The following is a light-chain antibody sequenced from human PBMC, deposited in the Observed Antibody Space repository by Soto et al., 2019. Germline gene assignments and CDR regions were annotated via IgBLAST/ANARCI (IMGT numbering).Light chain of an antibody. V-gene: IGLV2-14*01. CDR1: RDDIGAYDY. CDR3: NSYTNSSAVV. Sequence: LAQPASLSGSPGQSITISCAGTRDDIGAYDYVSWYQQHPGNAPKLLVYEVTNRPSGVSDRFSGSKSGNTASLTISGLQAEDEADYYCNSYTNSSAVVFGGGTK. CDR2: EVT. J-gene: IGLJ2*01.